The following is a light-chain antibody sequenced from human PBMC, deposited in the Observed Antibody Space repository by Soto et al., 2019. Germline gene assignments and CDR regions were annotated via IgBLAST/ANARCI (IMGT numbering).Light chain of an antibody. V-gene: IGKV3-20*01. Sequence: ENVLTQSPGTLSLSPGERATLSCRASQRVNRYYLTWYQQKPGQAPRLLIYGTSNRATGIPDRFTGSGSGTDFTLTISRLEPEDFAVYYCQQYGGSPLTFGGGTKVEIK. CDR3: QQYGGSPLT. CDR1: QRVNRYY. CDR2: GTS. J-gene: IGKJ4*01.